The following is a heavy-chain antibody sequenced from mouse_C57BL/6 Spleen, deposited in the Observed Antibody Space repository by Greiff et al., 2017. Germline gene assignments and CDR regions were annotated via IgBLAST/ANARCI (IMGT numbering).Heavy chain of an antibody. D-gene: IGHD1-1*01. CDR2: IYPGDGDT. CDR3: ARGLLRYYFDY. Sequence: VHLVESGAELVKPGASVKISCKASGYAFSSYWMNWVKQRPGKGLEWIGQIYPGDGDTNYNGKFKGKATLTADKSSSTAYMQLSSLTSEDSAVYFCARGLLRYYFDYWGQGTTLTVSS. J-gene: IGHJ2*01. CDR1: GYAFSSYW. V-gene: IGHV1-80*01.